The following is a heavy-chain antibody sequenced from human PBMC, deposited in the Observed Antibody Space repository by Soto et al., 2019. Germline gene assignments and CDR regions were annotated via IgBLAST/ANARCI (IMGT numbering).Heavy chain of an antibody. Sequence: SLRLSCGAAGCTFSDYYMSWIRQAPGKGLEWVSYISSSSSYTNYADSVKGRFTISRDNAKNSLYLQMNSLRAEDTAVYYCAATRGDYDILTGYPDWWGQGALVPVSS. J-gene: IGHJ1*01. V-gene: IGHV3-11*06. CDR3: AATRGDYDILTGYPDW. CDR2: ISSSSSYT. D-gene: IGHD3-9*01. CDR1: GCTFSDYY.